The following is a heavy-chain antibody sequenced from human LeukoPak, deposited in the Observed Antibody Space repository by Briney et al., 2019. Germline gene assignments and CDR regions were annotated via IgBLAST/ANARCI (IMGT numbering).Heavy chain of an antibody. D-gene: IGHD6-19*01. CDR3: ARDQQWLVPQTIFDP. CDR1: GGSISSYY. Sequence: PSETLSLTCTVSGGSISSYYWSWIRQPAGKGLEWIGRIYTSGSTNYNPSLKSRVTMSVDTSKNQFSLKLSSVTAADTAVYYCARDQQWLVPQTIFDPWGQGTLVTVSS. CDR2: IYTSGST. J-gene: IGHJ5*02. V-gene: IGHV4-4*07.